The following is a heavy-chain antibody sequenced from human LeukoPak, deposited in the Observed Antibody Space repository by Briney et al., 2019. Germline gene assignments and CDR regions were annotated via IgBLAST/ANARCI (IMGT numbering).Heavy chain of an antibody. CDR1: GFTFSNAW. V-gene: IGHV3-15*01. J-gene: IGHJ4*02. D-gene: IGHD2-21*01. Sequence: GGSLRLSCAASGFTFSNAWMSWVRQAPGKGLEWVGRIKSKTDDGTTDYAAPVKGRFTISRDDSKNTLYLQMNSLKTEDTAVYYCTTVGYCGGDCYSPAFDYWGQGTLVTVSS. CDR3: TTVGYCGGDCYSPAFDY. CDR2: IKSKTDDGTT.